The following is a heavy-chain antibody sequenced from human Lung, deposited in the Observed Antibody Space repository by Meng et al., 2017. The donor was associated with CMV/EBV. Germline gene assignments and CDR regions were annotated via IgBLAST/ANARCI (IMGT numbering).Heavy chain of an antibody. CDR2: MNPNSGKI. D-gene: IGHD2-8*01. CDR1: FTSYD. CDR3: AKGVIPDTVRYYYYYGMDV. V-gene: IGHV1-8*01. J-gene: IGHJ6*02. Sequence: FTSYDMHWVRQATGQGLEWMGWMNPNSGKIGYAQKCQGRVTFSTNTSISTVYMELSSLRSEDTAVYYCAKGVIPDTVRYYYYYGMDVWGQGTTVTVSS.